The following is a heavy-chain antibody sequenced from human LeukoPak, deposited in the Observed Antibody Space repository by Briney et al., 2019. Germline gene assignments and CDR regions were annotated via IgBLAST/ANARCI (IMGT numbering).Heavy chain of an antibody. V-gene: IGHV3-23*01. J-gene: IGHJ4*02. D-gene: IGHD1-1*01. CDR3: AKSHRSTGTTGTTDY. CDR1: GFTFSSYA. Sequence: GGSLRLSCAASGFTFSSYAMSWVRQAPGKGLEWVSAISGSGGSTYYADSVKGRFTISRDNSKNTPYLQMNSLRAEDTAVYYCAKSHRSTGTTGTTDYWGQGTLVTVSS. CDR2: ISGSGGST.